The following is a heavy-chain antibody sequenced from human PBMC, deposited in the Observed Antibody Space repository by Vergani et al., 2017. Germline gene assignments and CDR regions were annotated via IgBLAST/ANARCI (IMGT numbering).Heavy chain of an antibody. CDR2: ISGSGGST. D-gene: IGHD3-3*01. CDR1: GFTFSSYA. Sequence: EVQLLESGGGLVQPGGSLRLSCAASGFTFSSYAMSWVRQAPGKGLEWVSAISGSGGSTYYADSVKGRFTISRDNSKNTLYLQMNSLKTEDTAVYYCAREIPYYDFWSGYYGEYYFDYWGQGTLVTVSS. J-gene: IGHJ4*02. CDR3: AREIPYYDFWSGYYGEYYFDY. V-gene: IGHV3-23*01.